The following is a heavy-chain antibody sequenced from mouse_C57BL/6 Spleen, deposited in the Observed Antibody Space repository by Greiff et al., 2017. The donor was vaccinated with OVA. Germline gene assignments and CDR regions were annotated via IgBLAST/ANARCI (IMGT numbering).Heavy chain of an antibody. D-gene: IGHD1-1*01. CDR1: GFTFSSYT. CDR2: ISGGGGNT. CDR3: ARHAYGSSYPFDY. Sequence: EVNVVESGGGLVKPGGSLKLSCAASGFTFSSYTMSWVRQTPEKRLEWVATISGGGGNTYYPDSVKGRFTISRDNAKNTLYLQMSSLRSEDTALYYCARHAYGSSYPFDYWGQGTTLTVSS. J-gene: IGHJ2*01. V-gene: IGHV5-9*01.